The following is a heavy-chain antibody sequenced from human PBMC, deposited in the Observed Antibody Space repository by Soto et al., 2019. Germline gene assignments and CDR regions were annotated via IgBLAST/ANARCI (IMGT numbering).Heavy chain of an antibody. CDR2: IDYRGNT. D-gene: IGHD3-9*01. J-gene: IGHJ4*02. CDR1: GGSFSAYH. V-gene: IGHV4-34*01. Sequence: SETLSPTCAVYGGSFSAYHWSWIRQAPGKGLEWIGEIDYRGNTNYIPSLRSRVSMSVDTSKNQFSLRLNDVSAADTAVYFCARSRNEHKNHDWGFDYWGQGTRANVYS. CDR3: ARSRNEHKNHDWGFDY.